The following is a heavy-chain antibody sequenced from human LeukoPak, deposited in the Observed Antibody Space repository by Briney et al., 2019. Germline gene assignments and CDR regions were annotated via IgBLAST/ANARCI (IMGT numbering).Heavy chain of an antibody. J-gene: IGHJ4*02. CDR2: IHYSGRT. Sequence: SETLSLTCTVSAGSISSYYWSWIRQAPGKGLEWIAYIHYSGRTNYNPSLKSRLTISMDTSKNQFSLKLTSVTAADTAVYYCARHYPYDSGGYYNAFDYWGQGTLVSVSS. CDR3: ARHYPYDSGGYYNAFDY. V-gene: IGHV4-59*08. D-gene: IGHD3-22*01. CDR1: AGSISSYY.